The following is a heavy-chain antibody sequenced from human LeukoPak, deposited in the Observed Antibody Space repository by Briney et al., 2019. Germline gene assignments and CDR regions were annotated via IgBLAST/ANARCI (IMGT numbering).Heavy chain of an antibody. CDR3: ARVTGYMIEDYFDY. J-gene: IGHJ4*02. CDR2: INHSGST. CDR1: GGSLSGYY. V-gene: IGHV4-34*01. Sequence: ASETLSLTCAVYGGSLSGYYWSWIRQPPGKGLEWIGEINHSGSTNYNPSLKSRVTISVDTSKNQFSLKLSSVTAADTAVYYCARVTGYMIEDYFDYWGQGILVTVSS. D-gene: IGHD3-9*01.